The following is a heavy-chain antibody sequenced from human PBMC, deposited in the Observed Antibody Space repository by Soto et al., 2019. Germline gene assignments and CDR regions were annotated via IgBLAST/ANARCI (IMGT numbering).Heavy chain of an antibody. CDR1: GDTFSSYS. CDR3: AKDFVHYDILTGSPTSDH. J-gene: IGHJ4*02. Sequence: GGSLRLSCAASGDTFSSYSMNWVRQAPGKGLEWVSAISGSGGSRYYADSVKGRFTISRDNSRDTLFLLMNSLTADDTAVYYCAKDFVHYDILTGSPTSDHWGQGSLVTVSS. D-gene: IGHD3-9*01. CDR2: ISGSGGSR. V-gene: IGHV3-23*01.